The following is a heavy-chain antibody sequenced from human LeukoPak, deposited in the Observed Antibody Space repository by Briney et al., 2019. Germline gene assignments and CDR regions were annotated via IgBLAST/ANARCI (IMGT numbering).Heavy chain of an antibody. J-gene: IGHJ4*02. D-gene: IGHD6-13*01. CDR1: GFTFSNYW. Sequence: GGSLRLSCAASGFTFSNYWMTWFRQTPGKGLEWVGNIKPDGSEKYYVDSVKGRFTISRDNAKNSLFLQMSSLRVEDTAVYYCARTGYSSSFDYWGQGTLVTVSS. CDR2: IKPDGSEK. V-gene: IGHV3-7*01. CDR3: ARTGYSSSFDY.